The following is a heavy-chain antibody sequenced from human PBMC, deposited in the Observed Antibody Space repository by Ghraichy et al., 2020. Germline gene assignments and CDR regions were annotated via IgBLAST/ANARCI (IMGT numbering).Heavy chain of an antibody. D-gene: IGHD3-22*01. Sequence: SETLSLTCTVSDFFISSGNYWGWIRQPPGKGLEWIGNIYHTGSTYYNPSLKSRVTISVDTSKNQFSLKLTSVTAADTAVYYCARIDSSGYYPFDYWGQGTLVTVSS. V-gene: IGHV4-38-2*02. J-gene: IGHJ4*02. CDR1: DFFISSGNY. CDR2: IYHTGST. CDR3: ARIDSSGYYPFDY.